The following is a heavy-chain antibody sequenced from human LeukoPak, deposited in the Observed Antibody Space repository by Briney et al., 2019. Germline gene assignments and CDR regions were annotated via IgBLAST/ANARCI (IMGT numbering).Heavy chain of an antibody. V-gene: IGHV1-69*13. CDR1: GGSFSIYG. CDR3: ATNLVVEYWITYMDV. J-gene: IGHJ6*04. CDR2: IIPVYGTT. D-gene: IGHD1-1*01. Sequence: ASVKVSCKAAGGSFSIYGITWVRQAPGQGLEWMGGIIPVYGTTNYAQKFQGRVTITADESTSTVYMELSSLRSEDTAIYYCATNLVVEYWITYMDVWGKGTTVTVSS.